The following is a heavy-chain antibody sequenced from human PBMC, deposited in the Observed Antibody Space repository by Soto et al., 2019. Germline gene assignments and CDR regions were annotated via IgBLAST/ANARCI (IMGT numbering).Heavy chain of an antibody. CDR1: GGSFSSYA. CDR3: ARTRGKTTVTTFDY. CDR2: IIPIFGTA. V-gene: IGHV1-69*06. D-gene: IGHD4-17*01. Sequence: SVKVSCKASGGSFSSYAISWVRQAPGQGLEWMGGIIPIFGTANYAQKFQGRVTITADKSTSTAYMELSSLRSEDTAVYYCARTRGKTTVTTFDYWGHGTLVTVS. J-gene: IGHJ4*01.